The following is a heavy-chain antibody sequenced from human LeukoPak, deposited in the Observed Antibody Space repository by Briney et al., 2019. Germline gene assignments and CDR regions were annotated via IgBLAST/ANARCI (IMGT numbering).Heavy chain of an antibody. CDR3: ARVPWYYDASGSRQTYYYIDV. J-gene: IGHJ6*03. Sequence: SETRSLTCAVSGGSMSSRNWWSWVRQPPGKGLEWVGEIYHSGRTNYNPSLKPRVTIAVATSKPQLSLKLSSVTAADSAVYYCARVPWYYDASGSRQTYYYIDVCGKGTTVSVSS. CDR1: GGSMSSRNW. CDR2: IYHSGRT. V-gene: IGHV4-4*02. D-gene: IGHD3-10*01.